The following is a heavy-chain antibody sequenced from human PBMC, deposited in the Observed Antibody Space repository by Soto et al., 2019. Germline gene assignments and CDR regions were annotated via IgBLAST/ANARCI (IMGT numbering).Heavy chain of an antibody. D-gene: IGHD3-10*02. V-gene: IGHV4-31*03. Sequence: SVTLSLTCTVSGGSMSSSVYYRRWIRQHPGKGLEWIGYIYYSGKTYYNPTLKSRLTISVATSKHQFSLKLYSVTVADTAVQICACAVSGGTEVTCYFDYWGQGALVTVSS. J-gene: IGHJ4*02. CDR3: ACAVSGGTEVTCYFDY. CDR2: IYYSGKT. CDR1: GGSMSSSVYY.